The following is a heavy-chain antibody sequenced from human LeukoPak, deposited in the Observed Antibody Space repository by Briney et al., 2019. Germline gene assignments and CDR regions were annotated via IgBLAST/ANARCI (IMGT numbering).Heavy chain of an antibody. V-gene: IGHV4-34*01. CDR2: INHSGST. CDR1: GGSFSGYY. Sequence: SETLSLTCAVYGGSFSGYYWSWIRQPPGKGLEWIGEINHSGSTNYNPSLKSRVTISVDTSKNQFSLKLSSVTAADTAVYYCASRYCSSTSCYPVTNYGMTSGAKGPRSPSP. J-gene: IGHJ6*02. CDR3: ASRYCSSTSCYPVTNYGMTS. D-gene: IGHD2-2*01.